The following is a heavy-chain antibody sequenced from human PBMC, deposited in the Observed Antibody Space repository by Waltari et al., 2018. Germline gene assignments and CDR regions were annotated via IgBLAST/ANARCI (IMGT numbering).Heavy chain of an antibody. V-gene: IGHV4-4*09. J-gene: IGHJ4*02. Sequence: QVQLQESGPGLVKPSETLSLTCTVSGGSISTYYWNWIRQPPGKRLEWIGYIYPGGRTTYNPSLKSRVTISVVTSKNQFSLKLSSVTAADTAVYYCARAPGGRLYPDYWGQGTLVTVSS. CDR3: ARAPGGRLYPDY. D-gene: IGHD2-8*01. CDR1: GGSISTYY. CDR2: IYPGGRT.